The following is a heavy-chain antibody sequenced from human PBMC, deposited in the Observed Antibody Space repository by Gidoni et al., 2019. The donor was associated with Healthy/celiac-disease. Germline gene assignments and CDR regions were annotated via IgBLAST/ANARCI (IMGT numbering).Heavy chain of an antibody. Sequence: QVQLVESGGGVVQPGRSLSLSCAASGFTFSSYGMHWVRQAPGKGLEWVAVIWYDGSNKYYADSVKGRFTISRDNSKNTLYLQMNSLRAEDTAVYYCARERSYSFFDYWGQGTLVTVSS. J-gene: IGHJ4*02. D-gene: IGHD5-18*01. CDR1: GFTFSSYG. V-gene: IGHV3-33*01. CDR3: ARERSYSFFDY. CDR2: IWYDGSNK.